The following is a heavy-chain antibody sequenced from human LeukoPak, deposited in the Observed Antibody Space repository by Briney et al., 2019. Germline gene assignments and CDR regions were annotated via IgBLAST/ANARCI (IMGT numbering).Heavy chain of an antibody. D-gene: IGHD2-15*01. J-gene: IGHJ4*02. V-gene: IGHV4-39*07. CDR2: IYYGGNT. Sequence: SETLSLTCSVSGGSISSSSYYWGWIRQPPGKGLEWIGSIYYGGNTYYNPSLQSRVSISVDTSKNQFSLRLSSVNGADTAVYYCARQLRFCSGSSCYREFDYWGQGTLVTVSS. CDR3: ARQLRFCSGSSCYREFDY. CDR1: GGSISSSSYY.